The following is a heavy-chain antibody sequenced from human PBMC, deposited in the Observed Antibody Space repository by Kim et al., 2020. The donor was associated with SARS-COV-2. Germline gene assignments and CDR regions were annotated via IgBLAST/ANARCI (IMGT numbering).Heavy chain of an antibody. CDR3: ARVGNSGWYLLDS. J-gene: IGHJ4*02. V-gene: IGHV4-59*12. D-gene: IGHD6-19*01. Sequence: NPSLKSRVVISVDTSRNQISLKVTSVTATDTADYYCARVGNSGWYLLDSWGQGAPVTVSS.